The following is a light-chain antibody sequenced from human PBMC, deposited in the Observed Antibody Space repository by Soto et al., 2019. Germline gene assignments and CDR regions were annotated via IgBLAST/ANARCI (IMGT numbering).Light chain of an antibody. Sequence: EIVMTQSPATLSVSPGERATLSCRASQSVSSNLAWYQQKPGQAPRLLIYGAFTRAAGVPARFSGSGSGTEFTLSISSLQSEDFAVYYCQHYNNWPPITFGQGTRLEIK. CDR1: QSVSSN. V-gene: IGKV3-15*01. J-gene: IGKJ5*01. CDR3: QHYNNWPPIT. CDR2: GAF.